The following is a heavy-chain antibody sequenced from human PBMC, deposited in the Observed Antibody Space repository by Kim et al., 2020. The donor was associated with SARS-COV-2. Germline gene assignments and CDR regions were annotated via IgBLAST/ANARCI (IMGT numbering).Heavy chain of an antibody. CDR1: GFPFGFYA. CDR3: VRDLTYSYSY. D-gene: IGHD5-18*01. V-gene: IGHV3-23*01. Sequence: GGSLRLSCAASGFPFGFYAMSWVRQAPGKGLEWVSTISNSGDNTHHADSVKGRFAISRDDSKNMLYLQIDSLRAEDTAVYYCVRDLTYSYSYWGQGTLVTVSS. CDR2: ISNSGDNT. J-gene: IGHJ4*02.